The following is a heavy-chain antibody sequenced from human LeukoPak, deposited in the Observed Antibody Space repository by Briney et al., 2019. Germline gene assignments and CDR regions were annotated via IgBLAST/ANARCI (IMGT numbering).Heavy chain of an antibody. V-gene: IGHV3-30-3*01. J-gene: IGHJ3*02. CDR3: ARVGGSYPPGAFDI. CDR1: GFTFSSYA. CDR2: ISYDGSNK. Sequence: GGSLRLSCAASGFTFSSYAMHWVRQAPDKGLEWVAVISYDGSNKYYADSVKGRFTISRDNSKNTLYLQMNSLRAEDTAVYYCARVGGSYPPGAFDIWGQGTMVTVSS. D-gene: IGHD1-26*01.